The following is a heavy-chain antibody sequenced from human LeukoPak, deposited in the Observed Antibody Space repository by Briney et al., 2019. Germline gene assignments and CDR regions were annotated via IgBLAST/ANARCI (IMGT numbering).Heavy chain of an antibody. Sequence: SVKVSCKASGGTFSSYAISWVRQAPGQGLEWMGGIIPIFGTANYAQKFQGRVTITTDESTSTAYTELSSLRSEDTAVYYCASGYCSSTSCYPYYMDVWGKGTTVTVSS. CDR2: IIPIFGTA. CDR1: GGTFSSYA. J-gene: IGHJ6*03. D-gene: IGHD2-2*01. CDR3: ASGYCSSTSCYPYYMDV. V-gene: IGHV1-69*05.